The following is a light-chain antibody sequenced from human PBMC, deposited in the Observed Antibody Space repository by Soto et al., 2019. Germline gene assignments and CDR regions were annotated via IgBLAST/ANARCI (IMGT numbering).Light chain of an antibody. V-gene: IGLV2-23*01. CDR3: CSYAGSSTWV. Sequence: QSVLTQPASVSGSPGQSSTISCTGTSSDVGSYNLVSWYQQHPGKAPKLMIYEGSKRPSGVSNRISGSKSGNTASQTISGLQDEDEADYYCCSYAGSSTWVFGGGTKVTVL. CDR2: EGS. J-gene: IGLJ3*02. CDR1: SSDVGSYNL.